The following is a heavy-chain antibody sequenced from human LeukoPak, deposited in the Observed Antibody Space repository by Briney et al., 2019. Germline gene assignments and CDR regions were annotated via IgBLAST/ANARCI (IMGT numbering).Heavy chain of an antibody. CDR3: ARGLWGVPAAIPVGAFDI. D-gene: IGHD2-2*01. CDR1: GFTFSSYS. Sequence: PGGSLRLSCAASGFTFSSYSMNRVRQAPGKGLEWVSYISSSSSTIYYADSVKGRFAISRDNAKNSLYLQMNSLRAEDTAVYYCARGLWGVPAAIPVGAFDIWGQGTMVTVSS. V-gene: IGHV3-48*01. CDR2: ISSSSSTI. J-gene: IGHJ3*02.